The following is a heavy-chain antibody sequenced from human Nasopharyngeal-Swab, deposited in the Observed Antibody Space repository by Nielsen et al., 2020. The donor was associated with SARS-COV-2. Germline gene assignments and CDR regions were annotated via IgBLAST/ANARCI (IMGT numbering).Heavy chain of an antibody. V-gene: IGHV1-3*01. Sequence: ASVKVSYKASGYAFTAYAIHWVRQAPGQRLEWMAWINAGTGNREYSQKFQGRVTITTDASAGTVHMELRSLRSEDTAMYYCARSGTVGAPGFDYWGQGTLVTVSS. CDR2: INAGTGNR. CDR3: ARSGTVGAPGFDY. D-gene: IGHD1-26*01. CDR1: GYAFTAYA. J-gene: IGHJ4*02.